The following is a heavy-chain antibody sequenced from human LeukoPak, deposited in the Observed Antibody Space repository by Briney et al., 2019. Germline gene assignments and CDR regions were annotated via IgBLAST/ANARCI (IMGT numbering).Heavy chain of an antibody. CDR1: GESFSGYY. CDR2: INHSGST. D-gene: IGHD3/OR15-3a*01. CDR3: ARGRDWAYDY. V-gene: IGHV4-34*01. Sequence: PSEALSLTCAVYGESFSGYYWSWIRQPPGKGLEWIGEINHSGSTNYNPSLKSRVTISVDTSKNQFSLKLSSVTAADTAVYYCARGRDWAYDYWGQGTLVTVSS. J-gene: IGHJ4*02.